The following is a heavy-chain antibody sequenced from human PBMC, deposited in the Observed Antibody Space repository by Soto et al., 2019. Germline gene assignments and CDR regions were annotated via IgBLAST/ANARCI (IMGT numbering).Heavy chain of an antibody. V-gene: IGHV1-69*13. CDR1: GGTFSSYA. D-gene: IGHD3-10*01. CDR2: IIPIFGTA. Sequence: ASVKVSCKASGGTFSSYAISWVRQAPGQGLEWMGGIIPIFGTANYAQKFQGRVTITADESTSTAYMELSSLRSEDTAVYYCARSTYYYGSGSLNYFDYWGQGTLVTVSS. CDR3: ARSTYYYGSGSLNYFDY. J-gene: IGHJ4*02.